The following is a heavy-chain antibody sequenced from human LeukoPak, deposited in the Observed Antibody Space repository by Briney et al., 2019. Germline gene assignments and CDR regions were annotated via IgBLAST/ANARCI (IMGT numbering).Heavy chain of an antibody. CDR3: ARERNLEIAVAGTIFNY. D-gene: IGHD6-19*01. CDR2: IYSGGST. CDR1: GFSFANCD. V-gene: IGHV3-66*01. Sequence: GGSLRLSCAASGFSFANCDMSWVRQAPGKGLEWVSVIYSGGSTYYADSVKGRFTISRDNSKNTLYLQMKSLRAEDTAVYYCARERNLEIAVAGTIFNYWGQGALVTVSS. J-gene: IGHJ4*02.